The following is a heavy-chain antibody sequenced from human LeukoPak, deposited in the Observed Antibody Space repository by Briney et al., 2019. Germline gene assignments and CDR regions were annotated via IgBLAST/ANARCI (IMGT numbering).Heavy chain of an antibody. J-gene: IGHJ4*02. D-gene: IGHD3-22*01. CDR1: GYTFTSYG. V-gene: IGHV1-18*01. CDR2: ISAYNGNT. Sequence: ASVKVSCKASGYTFTSYGISWVRQAPGQGLEWMGWISAYNGNTNYAQKLQGRVTMTTDTSTSTAYMEVRSLKPDDTAVYYCARDLGYDSSGSLYFDYWGRGTLVTVSS. CDR3: ARDLGYDSSGSLYFDY.